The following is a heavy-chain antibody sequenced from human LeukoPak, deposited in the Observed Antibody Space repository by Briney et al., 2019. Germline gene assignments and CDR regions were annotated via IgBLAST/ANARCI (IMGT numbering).Heavy chain of an antibody. V-gene: IGHV4-34*01. CDR1: GGSISSYF. CDR2: INHSGST. D-gene: IGHD3-9*01. Sequence: SETLSLTCTVSGGSISSYFWSWIRQPPGKGLEWIGEINHSGSTNYNPSLKSRVTISVATSKNQFSLKLTSVTAADTAVYYCARGRLTTGGWFDPWGQGTLVTVSS. CDR3: ARGRLTTGGWFDP. J-gene: IGHJ5*02.